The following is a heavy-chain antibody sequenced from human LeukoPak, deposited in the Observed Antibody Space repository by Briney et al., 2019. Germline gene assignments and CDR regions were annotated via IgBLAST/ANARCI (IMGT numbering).Heavy chain of an antibody. CDR1: GFTFSDYY. V-gene: IGHV3-11*01. CDR2: ISSSGSTI. Sequence: GGSLRLSCAASGFTFSDYYMSWIRQAPGKGLEWVSYISSSGSTIYYADSVKGRLTISRDNAKNSLYLQMNSLRAEDTAVYYCAIHHSGLPFDYWGQGTLVTVSS. J-gene: IGHJ4*02. D-gene: IGHD3-22*01. CDR3: AIHHSGLPFDY.